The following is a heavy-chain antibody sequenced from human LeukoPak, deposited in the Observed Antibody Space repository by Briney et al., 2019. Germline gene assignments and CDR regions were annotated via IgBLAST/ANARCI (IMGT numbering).Heavy chain of an antibody. CDR3: ATQASYYYGSGSYYDS. V-gene: IGHV3-66*01. Sequence: GGSLRLSCVVSGLPVNFNYMAWVRQAPGKGLECVSFIYGGGKTYYADSVTGRFTISGDNSKSTLFLQMNSLRAEDTAIYYCATQASYYYGSGSYYDSWGQGTLVTVSS. CDR2: IYGGGKT. J-gene: IGHJ4*02. D-gene: IGHD3-10*01. CDR1: GLPVNFNY.